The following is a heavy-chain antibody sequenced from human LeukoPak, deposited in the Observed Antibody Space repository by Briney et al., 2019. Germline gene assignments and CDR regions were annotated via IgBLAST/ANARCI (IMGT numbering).Heavy chain of an antibody. CDR1: GGSFSGYY. CDR2: IKHSGST. CDR3: ARGIIESSSWYRSTWFDP. Sequence: SETLSLTCAVYGGSFSGYYWSWIRQPPGKGLEWIGEIKHSGSTSYNPSLKSRVTISVDTSKNQFSLKLSSVTAADTAVYYCARGIIESSSWYRSTWFDPWGQGTLVTVSS. V-gene: IGHV4-34*01. J-gene: IGHJ5*02. D-gene: IGHD6-13*01.